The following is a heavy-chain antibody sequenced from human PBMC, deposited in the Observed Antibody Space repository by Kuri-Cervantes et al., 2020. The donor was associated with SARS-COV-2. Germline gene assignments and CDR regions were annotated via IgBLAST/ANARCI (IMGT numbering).Heavy chain of an antibody. CDR2: ISGSGGST. CDR3: AMTGSYTSYGLGH. D-gene: IGHD5-18*01. CDR1: GFTFSSYA. Sequence: GGSLRLSCAASGFTFSSYAMSWVRQAPGKGLEWVSAISGSGGSTYYADSVKGRFTISRDNAKNSVFLQMNSLRPEDTGVYYCAMTGSYTSYGLGHWGQGTLVTVSS. J-gene: IGHJ4*02. V-gene: IGHV3-23*01.